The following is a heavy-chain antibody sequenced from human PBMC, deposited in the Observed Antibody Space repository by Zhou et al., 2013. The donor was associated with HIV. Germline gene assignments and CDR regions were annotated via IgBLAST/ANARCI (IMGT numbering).Heavy chain of an antibody. CDR2: INPIGGST. J-gene: IGHJ4*02. D-gene: IGHD2-21*02. CDR3: ARDGFVVTTSLYYFDY. V-gene: IGHV1-46*01. CDR1: GYTFTSYY. Sequence: QVQLVQSGAEVKKPGASVKISCKASGYTFTSYYMHWVRQAPGQGLEWMGIINPIGGSTSYAQKFQGRVTMTRDTSTSTVYMELSSLRSEDTAVYYCARDGFVVTTSLYYFDYWGQGTLVTVSS.